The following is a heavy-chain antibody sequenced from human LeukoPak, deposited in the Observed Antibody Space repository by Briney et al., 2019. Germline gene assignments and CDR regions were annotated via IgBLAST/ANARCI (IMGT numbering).Heavy chain of an antibody. CDR3: ARGIGSVVDAFDI. CDR2: IYYSGST. V-gene: IGHV4-61*01. CDR1: GGSFSSGSYY. Sequence: SETLSLTCTVSGGSFSSGSYYWSWIRQPPGKGLEWIGYIYYSGSTNYNPSLKSRATISVDTSKNQFSLKLSSVTAADTAVYYCARGIGSVVDAFDIWGQGTMVTVSS. D-gene: IGHD1-26*01. J-gene: IGHJ3*02.